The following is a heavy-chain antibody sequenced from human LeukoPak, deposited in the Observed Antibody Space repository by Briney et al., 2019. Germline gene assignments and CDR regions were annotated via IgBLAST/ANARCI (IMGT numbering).Heavy chain of an antibody. Sequence: SVKVSCKASGGTFSSYAISWVRQAPGQGLEWMGGIIPIFGTANYAQKFQGRVTITTDEFTSTAYMELSSLGSEDTAVYYCARDPGMVRGVFMHYFDYWGQGTLVTVSS. V-gene: IGHV1-69*05. CDR3: ARDPGMVRGVFMHYFDY. J-gene: IGHJ4*02. D-gene: IGHD3-10*01. CDR2: IIPIFGTA. CDR1: GGTFSSYA.